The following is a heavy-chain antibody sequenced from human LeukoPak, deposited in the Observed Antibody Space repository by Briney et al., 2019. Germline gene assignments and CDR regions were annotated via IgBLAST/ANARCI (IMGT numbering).Heavy chain of an antibody. CDR2: ISGSGGST. Sequence: GGSLRLSCAASGFIFSNYAMSWVRQAPGKGLEWVSVISGSGGSTHYADSVKGRFTISRDNSKNTLYLQMNSLRAEDTAVYYCASRYGSENYYSDYWGQGTLVTVSS. J-gene: IGHJ4*02. D-gene: IGHD3-10*01. CDR1: GFIFSNYA. CDR3: ASRYGSENYYSDY. V-gene: IGHV3-23*01.